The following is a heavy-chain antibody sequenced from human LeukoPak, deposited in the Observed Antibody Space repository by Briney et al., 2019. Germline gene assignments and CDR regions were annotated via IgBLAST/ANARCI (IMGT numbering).Heavy chain of an antibody. CDR1: GFTFSSYG. D-gene: IGHD2-2*01. CDR2: IRYDGSNK. V-gene: IGHV3-30*02. CDR3: ARMSGVVVVPAAYGY. J-gene: IGHJ4*02. Sequence: PGGSLRLSCAASGFTFSSYGMHWVRQAPGKGLEWVAFIRYDGSNKYYADSVKGRFTISRDNSKNTLYLQMNSLRAEDTAVYYCARMSGVVVVPAAYGYWGQGTLVTVSS.